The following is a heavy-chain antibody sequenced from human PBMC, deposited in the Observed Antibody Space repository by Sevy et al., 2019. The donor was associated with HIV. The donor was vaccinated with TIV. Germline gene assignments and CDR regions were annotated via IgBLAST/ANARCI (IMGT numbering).Heavy chain of an antibody. J-gene: IGHJ4*02. CDR2: ISTLNVNT. CDR1: GYTFTSYG. Sequence: ASVKVSCKASGYTFTSYGISWMRQAPGQGLEWLGWISTLNVNTNNAQKFQGRVTMTTDTSTGTASMELRSLRSDDTAVYYCARDDCSSLSCHGSLLYWGQGTLLTVSS. CDR3: ARDDCSSLSCHGSLLY. D-gene: IGHD2-2*01. V-gene: IGHV1-18*01.